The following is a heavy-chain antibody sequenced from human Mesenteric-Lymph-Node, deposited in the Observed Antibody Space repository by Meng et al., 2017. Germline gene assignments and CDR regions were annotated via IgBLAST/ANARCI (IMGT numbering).Heavy chain of an antibody. J-gene: IGHJ2*01. CDR2: IYPGDSDT. CDR3: ARRRYYYDSSGYVYWYFDL. D-gene: IGHD3-22*01. CDR1: GYSFTSYW. V-gene: IGHV5-51*01. Sequence: KVSCKGSGYSFTSYWIGWVRQMPGKGLEWMGIIYPGDSDTRYSPSFQGQVTISADKSISTAYLQWSSLKASDTAMYYCARRRYYYDSSGYVYWYFDLWGRGTLVTVSS.